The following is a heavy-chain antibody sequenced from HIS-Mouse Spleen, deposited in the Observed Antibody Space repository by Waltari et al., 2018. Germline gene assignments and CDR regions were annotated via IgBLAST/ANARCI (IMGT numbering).Heavy chain of an antibody. J-gene: IGHJ2*01. D-gene: IGHD6-13*01. CDR2: IDYSGST. CDR1: GGSISSSSYY. V-gene: IGHV4-39*07. Sequence: QLQLQESGPGLVKPSETLSLTCTVSGGSISSSSYYWGLIRQPPGKGLEWIGSIDYSGSTSYNPSRKSRVTISVETSKNQVSLKLSSVTAADTAVYYCAREIPYSSSWYDWYFDLWGRGTLVTVSS. CDR3: AREIPYSSSWYDWYFDL.